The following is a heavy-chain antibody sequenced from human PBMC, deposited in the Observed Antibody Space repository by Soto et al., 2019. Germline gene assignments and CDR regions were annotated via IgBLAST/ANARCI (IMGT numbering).Heavy chain of an antibody. CDR1: GNTFPSYD. J-gene: IGHJ4*02. Sequence: QVQLVQSGAEVKKPGASVKVSCKASGNTFPSYDINWVRQATGQGLEWMGWMNPNSGNTGYAQKFQGRVTMTRYTSISTAYMELSSLRSEDTAVYYCARVARWLHRRDYWGQGTLVTVSS. V-gene: IGHV1-8*01. CDR2: MNPNSGNT. CDR3: ARVARWLHRRDY. D-gene: IGHD5-12*01.